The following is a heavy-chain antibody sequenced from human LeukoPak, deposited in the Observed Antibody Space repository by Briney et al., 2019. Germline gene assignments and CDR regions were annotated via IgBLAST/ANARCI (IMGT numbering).Heavy chain of an antibody. CDR1: GFTFSSYW. V-gene: IGHV3-7*01. CDR2: IKQDGSEK. J-gene: IGHJ4*02. Sequence: GGSLRLSCAASGFTFSSYWMSWVRQAPGKGLEWVANIKQDGSEKYYVDSVKGRFTISRDNAKNSLYLQMNSLRAEDTAVYYCARVYSSGWSSYYFDYWGQGTLVTVSS. D-gene: IGHD6-19*01. CDR3: ARVYSSGWSSYYFDY.